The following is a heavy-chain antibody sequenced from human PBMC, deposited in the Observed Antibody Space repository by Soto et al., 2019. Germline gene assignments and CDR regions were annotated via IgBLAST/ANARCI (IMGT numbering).Heavy chain of an antibody. CDR2: ISYDGSNK. CDR3: ARGVVVTAIHFDY. V-gene: IGHV3-30-3*01. Sequence: QVQLVESGGGVVQPGRSLRLSCAASGFTFSSYAMHWVRQAPGKGLEWVAVISYDGSNKYYADSVKGRFTISRDNSKNTLYLQMNSRRAEDTAVYYCARGVVVTAIHFDYWGQGTLVTVSS. CDR1: GFTFSSYA. J-gene: IGHJ4*02. D-gene: IGHD2-21*02.